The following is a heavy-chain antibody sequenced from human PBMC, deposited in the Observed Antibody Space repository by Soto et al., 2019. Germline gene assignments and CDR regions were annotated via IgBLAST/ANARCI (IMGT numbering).Heavy chain of an antibody. J-gene: IGHJ6*04. V-gene: IGHV4-34*01. CDR2: INHSGST. CDR3: ARGAVDSVV. D-gene: IGHD3-3*01. Sequence: KPSETLSLTCAVYGGSFSGYYWSWIRQPPGKGLEWIGEINHSGSTNYNPSLKSRVTISVDTSKNQFSLKLSSVTAADTAVYYCARGAVDSVVWGKGTTVTVSS. CDR1: GGSFSGYY.